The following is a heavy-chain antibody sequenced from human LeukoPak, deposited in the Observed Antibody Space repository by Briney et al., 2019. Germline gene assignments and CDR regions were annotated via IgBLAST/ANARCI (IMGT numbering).Heavy chain of an antibody. CDR2: IYSGGST. V-gene: IGHV3-53*01. D-gene: IGHD3-10*01. Sequence: GGSLRLSCAASGFTVSSNYMSWVRQALGKGLEWVSVIYSGGSTYYADSVKGRFTISRDNSKNTLYLQMNSLRAEDTAVYYCARTMVRGVIINSYYFDYWGQGTLVTVSS. CDR1: GFTVSSNY. J-gene: IGHJ4*02. CDR3: ARTMVRGVIINSYYFDY.